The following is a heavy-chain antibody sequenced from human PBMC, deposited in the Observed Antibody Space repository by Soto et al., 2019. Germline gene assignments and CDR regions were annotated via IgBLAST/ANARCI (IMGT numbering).Heavy chain of an antibody. J-gene: IGHJ4*02. CDR2: ISYDGSNQ. CDR3: AKRDFGVVIVFDY. Sequence: SLRLSCAASGFTFSNSGMHWVRQAPGKGLEWVALISYDGSNQYYADSVKGRFTISRDNSKNMVFLQMSSLRAEDTAVYYFAKRDFGVVIVFDYWGQGTQVTVSS. CDR1: GFTFSNSG. V-gene: IGHV3-30*18. D-gene: IGHD3-3*01.